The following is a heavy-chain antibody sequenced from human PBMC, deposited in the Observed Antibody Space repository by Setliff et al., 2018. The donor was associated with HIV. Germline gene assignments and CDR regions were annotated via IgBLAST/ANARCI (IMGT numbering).Heavy chain of an antibody. Sequence: ASVKVSCKASGYTFSSYAMHWVRQAPGQRLEWMGWINAGNGNTIYSQKFQGRVTMSRDTSTNTVYMELSSLRSEDTAVYYCARDHIAARSVDYWGQGTLVTVSS. J-gene: IGHJ4*02. V-gene: IGHV1-3*01. CDR2: INAGNGNT. CDR1: GYTFSSYA. D-gene: IGHD6-6*01. CDR3: ARDHIAARSVDY.